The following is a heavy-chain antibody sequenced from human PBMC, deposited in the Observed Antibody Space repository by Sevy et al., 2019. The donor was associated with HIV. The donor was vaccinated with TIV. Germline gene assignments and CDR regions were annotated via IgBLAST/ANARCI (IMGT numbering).Heavy chain of an antibody. CDR1: GFTFSSYG. Sequence: GGSLRLSCAASGFTFSSYGMHWVRQAPGKGLEWVAVIWYDGSNKYYADSVKGRFTISRDNSKNTLYLQMNSLRAEDMAVYYCARATYSSSWNDNWFDPWGQGTLVTVSS. CDR3: ARATYSSSWNDNWFDP. V-gene: IGHV3-33*01. J-gene: IGHJ5*02. D-gene: IGHD6-13*01. CDR2: IWYDGSNK.